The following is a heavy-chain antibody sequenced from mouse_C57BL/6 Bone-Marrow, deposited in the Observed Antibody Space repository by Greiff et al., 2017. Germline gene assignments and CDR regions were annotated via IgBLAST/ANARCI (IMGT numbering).Heavy chain of an antibody. J-gene: IGHJ1*03. CDR1: GYTFTSYT. D-gene: IGHD1-1*01. CDR2: INPSSGYT. V-gene: IGHV1-4*01. Sequence: LVESGAELARPGASVKMSCKASGYTFTSYTMHWVKQRPGQGLEWIGYINPSSGYTKFNQKFKDKATLTADKSSSTAYMQLSSLTSEYSAVYYCARYYGSSYWYFDVWGTGTTVTVSS. CDR3: ARYYGSSYWYFDV.